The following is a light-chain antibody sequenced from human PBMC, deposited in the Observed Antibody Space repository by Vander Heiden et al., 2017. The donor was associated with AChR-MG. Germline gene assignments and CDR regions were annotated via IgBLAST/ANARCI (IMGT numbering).Light chain of an antibody. CDR1: SSDVGGHNY. J-gene: IGLJ2*01. V-gene: IGLV2-14*01. Sequence: QSALAQPASVSGSPGQSITISCTGTSSDVGGHNYVSWYQQHPGKAPKLMIYNVSNWPSGVSNRFSGSKSGNTASLTISGLQAEDEADYYCSSFIRSNTLVFGGGTKLTVL. CDR3: SSFIRSNTLV. CDR2: NVS.